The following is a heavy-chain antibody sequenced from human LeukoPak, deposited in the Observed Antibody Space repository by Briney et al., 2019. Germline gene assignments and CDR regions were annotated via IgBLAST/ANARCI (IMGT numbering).Heavy chain of an antibody. D-gene: IGHD3-16*01. J-gene: IGHJ6*04. V-gene: IGHV3-23*01. CDR3: AQGGVYYYCYGMDV. CDR1: GFTFSSYA. Sequence: GGSLRLSCAASGFTFSSYAMSWVRQAPGKGLEWVSAISGSGGSTYYADSVKGRFTISRDNSKNTLYLQMNSLRAEDTAVYYCAQGGVYYYCYGMDVWGKETTVTVSS. CDR2: ISGSGGST.